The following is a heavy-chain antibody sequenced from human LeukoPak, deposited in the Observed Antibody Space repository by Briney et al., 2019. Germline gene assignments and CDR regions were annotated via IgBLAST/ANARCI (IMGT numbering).Heavy chain of an antibody. V-gene: IGHV3-30-3*01. CDR2: ISYDGSNT. D-gene: IGHD2-15*01. CDR3: AKDGVDIVVVVAAPGYFDY. Sequence: PGRSLRLSCAASGFTFSTYAMHWVRQAPGKGLEWVAVISYDGSNTYSADSVKGRFTISRDNSKNTLFLQMNSLRAEDTAVYYCAKDGVDIVVVVAAPGYFDYWGQGTLVTVSS. CDR1: GFTFSTYA. J-gene: IGHJ4*02.